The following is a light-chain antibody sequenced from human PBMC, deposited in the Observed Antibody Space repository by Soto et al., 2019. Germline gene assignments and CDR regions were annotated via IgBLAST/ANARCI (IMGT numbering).Light chain of an antibody. Sequence: ELVLTQSPVTLSLSPGERVTLSCRASQSVRSSYLAWYQQKPGQAPRLLIYGASSRATGIPDRFSGSGSGTDLTLTITRLEPDDCAVYYCQHYDTSLCTFGQGTKLEIK. J-gene: IGKJ2*02. CDR3: QHYDTSLCT. CDR2: GAS. CDR1: QSVRSSY. V-gene: IGKV3-20*01.